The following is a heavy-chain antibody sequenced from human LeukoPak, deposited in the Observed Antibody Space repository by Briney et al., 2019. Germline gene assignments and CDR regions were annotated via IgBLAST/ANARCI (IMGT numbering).Heavy chain of an antibody. J-gene: IGHJ5*02. Sequence: GASVKVSCKTYGYTFTSHGISWVRQAPGQGLEWMGWISAFNGETHYAQNLQGRVTMTTDTSTSTAYMELRSLRSDDTAVYYCAREEEIPASFDPWGQGTLVTVSS. D-gene: IGHD2-2*01. CDR2: ISAFNGET. CDR1: GYTFTSHG. CDR3: AREEEIPASFDP. V-gene: IGHV1-18*01.